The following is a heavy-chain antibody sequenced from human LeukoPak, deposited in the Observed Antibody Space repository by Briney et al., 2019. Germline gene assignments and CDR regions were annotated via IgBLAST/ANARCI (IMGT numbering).Heavy chain of an antibody. D-gene: IGHD4-17*01. Sequence: PSETLSLTCAVSGGSISSGGYSWRWIRQPPGKGLEWIGYIYYSGSTYYNPSLKSRVTISVDTSKNQFSLKLSSVTAADTAVYYCARGAYGYYYYYMDVWGKGTTVTVSS. CDR2: IYYSGST. V-gene: IGHV4-30-4*07. CDR1: GGSISSGGYS. J-gene: IGHJ6*03. CDR3: ARGAYGYYYYYMDV.